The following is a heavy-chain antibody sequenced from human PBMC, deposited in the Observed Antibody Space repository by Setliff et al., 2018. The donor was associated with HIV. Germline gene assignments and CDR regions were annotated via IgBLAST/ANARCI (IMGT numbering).Heavy chain of an antibody. CDR2: IRSSGDT. CDR1: GASISSHNYY. Sequence: SETLSLTCTVSGASISSHNYYWGWIRQSPGKGLEWIASIRSSGDTYYNPSLQSRVIISVDTSNNQISLMLTSVTAADTAVYYCTIPASSLAPNWGRGTQVTVSS. J-gene: IGHJ4*02. V-gene: IGHV4-39*01. CDR3: TIPASSLAPN.